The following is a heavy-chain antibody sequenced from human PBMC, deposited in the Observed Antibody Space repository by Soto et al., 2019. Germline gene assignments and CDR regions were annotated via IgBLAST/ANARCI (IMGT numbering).Heavy chain of an antibody. V-gene: IGHV1-69*01. D-gene: IGHD3-22*01. J-gene: IGHJ6*02. CDR2: IIPIFGTA. CDR3: AGLVSSSGYWTGPKYYYHYGMDV. Sequence: QVQLVQSGAEVKKPGSTVKVSCKAAGGTFSSYAISWVRQAPGQGLEWMGGIIPIFGTANYAQKFQGRVPITADEPTSTAFTELISLRSEDTAVYYCAGLVSSSGYWTGPKYYYHYGMDVWGQGTTVTVSS. CDR1: GGTFSSYA.